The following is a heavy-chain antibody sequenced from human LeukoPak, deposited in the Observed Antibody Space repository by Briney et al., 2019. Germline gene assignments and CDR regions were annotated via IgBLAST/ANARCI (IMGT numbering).Heavy chain of an antibody. D-gene: IGHD3-9*01. CDR3: ARDKAGTGLRYFDPYYSYGMDV. J-gene: IGHJ6*02. Sequence: ASLKVSCKASGYAFTSYGINWVRQAPGQGLEWMGWISAYNGNTNYAQKRQGRVTMTTDTSTSTAYMELRSLRSDDTAVYYCARDKAGTGLRYFDPYYSYGMDVWGQGTTVTVSS. CDR1: GYAFTSYG. V-gene: IGHV1-18*01. CDR2: ISAYNGNT.